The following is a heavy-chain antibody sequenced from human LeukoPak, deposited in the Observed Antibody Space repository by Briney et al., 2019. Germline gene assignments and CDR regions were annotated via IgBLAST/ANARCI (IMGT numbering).Heavy chain of an antibody. J-gene: IGHJ4*02. CDR3: ARAHPLVQLGY. CDR2: IYYSGST. D-gene: IGHD3-16*01. CDR1: GGSISSSSYY. Sequence: SETLSLTCTVSGGSISSSSYYWGWIRQPPGKGLEWIGSIYYSGSTYYNPSLKSRVTISVDTSKNQFSLKLSSVTAADTAVYYCARAHPLVQLGYWGQGTLVTVSS. V-gene: IGHV4-39*01.